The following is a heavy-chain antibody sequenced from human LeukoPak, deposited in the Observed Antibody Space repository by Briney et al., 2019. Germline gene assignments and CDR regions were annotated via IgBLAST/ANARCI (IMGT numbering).Heavy chain of an antibody. Sequence: SVKVSCKASGGTFSSYAISWVRQAPGQGLEWMGGIIPIFGTANYAQKFQGRVTITADESTSTAYMELSSLRSEDTAVYYCARRYCSGGNCYRGVWFDPWGQGTLVTVSS. D-gene: IGHD2-15*01. J-gene: IGHJ5*02. CDR3: ARRYCSGGNCYRGVWFDP. CDR1: GGTFSSYA. V-gene: IGHV1-69*13. CDR2: IIPIFGTA.